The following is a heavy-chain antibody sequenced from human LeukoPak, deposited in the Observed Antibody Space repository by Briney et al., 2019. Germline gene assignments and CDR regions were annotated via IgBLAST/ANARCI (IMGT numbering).Heavy chain of an antibody. CDR2: MSYDGSNK. J-gene: IGHJ6*02. V-gene: IGHV3-30-3*01. Sequence: PGGSLRLSCAASGFTFSSYAMHGVRQAPGKGLEGMAVMSYDGSNKYYADSVKGRFTISRDNSKNTLYLQMNSLRAEDTAVYYCARDWSSKYPFYYGMDVWGQGTTVTVSS. CDR3: ARDWSSKYPFYYGMDV. CDR1: GFTFSSYA. D-gene: IGHD4-11*01.